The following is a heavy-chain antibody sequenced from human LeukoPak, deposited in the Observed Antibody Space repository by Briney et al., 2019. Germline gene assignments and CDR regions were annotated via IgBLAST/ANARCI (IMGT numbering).Heavy chain of an antibody. D-gene: IGHD1-26*01. CDR3: ARESGSYYYFDY. CDR1: GYTFTSYY. Sequence: AASVKVSCKASGYTFTSYYMHWVRQAPGQGLEWMGIINPSGGSTSYAQKFQGRVTMTRDTSTSTVYMELSSLRSEDTAVYYCARESGSYYYFDYWGQGTLVTASS. J-gene: IGHJ4*02. CDR2: INPSGGST. V-gene: IGHV1-46*01.